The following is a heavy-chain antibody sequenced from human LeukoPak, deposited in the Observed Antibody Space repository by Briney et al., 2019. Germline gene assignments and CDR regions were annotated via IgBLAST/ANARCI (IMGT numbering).Heavy chain of an antibody. CDR3: ARVDSAYHSDAFDI. J-gene: IGHJ3*02. Sequence: ASVKVSCKASGYTFTSYDINWVRQAPGQGLEWMGWMNPNSGNTDYAQKFQGRVTMTRNTSISTAYMELSSLRSEDTAVYYCARVDSAYHSDAFDIWGQGTMVTVSS. CDR1: GYTFTSYD. CDR2: MNPNSGNT. D-gene: IGHD5-12*01. V-gene: IGHV1-8*02.